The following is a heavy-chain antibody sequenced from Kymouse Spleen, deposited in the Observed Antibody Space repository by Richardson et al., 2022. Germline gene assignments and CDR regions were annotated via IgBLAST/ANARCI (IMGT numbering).Heavy chain of an antibody. Sequence: QVQLVESGGGVVQPGRSLRLSCAASGFTFSSYGMHWVRQAPGKGLEWVAVIWYDGSNKYYADSVKGRFTISRDNSKNTLYLQMNSLRAEDTAVYYCARRNWNYVYAFDIWGQGTMVTVSS. CDR2: IWYDGSNK. D-gene: IGHD1-7*01. J-gene: IGHJ3*02. V-gene: IGHV3-33*01. CDR3: ARRNWNYVYAFDI. CDR1: GFTFSSYG.